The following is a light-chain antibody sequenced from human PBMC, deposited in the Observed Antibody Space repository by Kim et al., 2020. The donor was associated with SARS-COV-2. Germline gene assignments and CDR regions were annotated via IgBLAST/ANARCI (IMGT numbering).Light chain of an antibody. CDR3: QQYDNLPYT. Sequence: ASVGDRVTITCQASQDISNYLNWYQQKPGKAPKLLIYDAYKLETGVPSRFSGSGSVTDFTFTISSLQPEDIATYYCQQYDNLPYTFGQGTKLEIK. CDR1: QDISNY. CDR2: DAY. J-gene: IGKJ2*01. V-gene: IGKV1-33*01.